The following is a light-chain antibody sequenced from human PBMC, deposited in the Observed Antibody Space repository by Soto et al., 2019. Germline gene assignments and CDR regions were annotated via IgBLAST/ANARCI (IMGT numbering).Light chain of an antibody. Sequence: AIPMTQSPSSLSASVGDRVTITCRASQGIGADLGWYQQKSGKATKLLIYAASHLQSGFPSRFSDSGSGTDFTLPISCLQPEDLATYYCLQDNNYPLTFGGGTNVDI. CDR3: LQDNNYPLT. V-gene: IGKV1-6*01. J-gene: IGKJ4*01. CDR2: AAS. CDR1: QGIGAD.